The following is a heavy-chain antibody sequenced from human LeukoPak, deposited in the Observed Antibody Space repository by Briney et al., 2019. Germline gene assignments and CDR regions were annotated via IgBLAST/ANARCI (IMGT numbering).Heavy chain of an antibody. CDR2: ISGSGGST. Sequence: PGGSLRLSCAASRFTFSSYAMSWVRQAPGKGLEWVSAISGSGGSTYYADSVKGRFTISRDNSKNTLYLQMNSLRAEDTAVYYCAKDHRYYDSSGYCSFDYWGQGTLVTVSS. D-gene: IGHD3-22*01. CDR1: RFTFSSYA. V-gene: IGHV3-23*01. J-gene: IGHJ4*02. CDR3: AKDHRYYDSSGYCSFDY.